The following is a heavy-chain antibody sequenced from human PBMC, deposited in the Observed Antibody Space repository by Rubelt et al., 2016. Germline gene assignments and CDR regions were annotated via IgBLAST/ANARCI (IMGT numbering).Heavy chain of an antibody. CDR3: AGQGEGEQPGGRDY. CDR1: GGSFSGYY. CDR2: IYYSGST. V-gene: IGHV4-34*01. Sequence: QVQLQQWGAGLLKPSETLSLTSAVYGGSFSGYYWSWIRQPPGTGLEWIGNIYYSGSTYYNPSLKSRVTISVDTSQNQLSLKVKSVTAAEAAVDCWAGQGEGEQPGGRDYWGQGTLVTVSS. J-gene: IGHJ4*02. D-gene: IGHD3-16*01.